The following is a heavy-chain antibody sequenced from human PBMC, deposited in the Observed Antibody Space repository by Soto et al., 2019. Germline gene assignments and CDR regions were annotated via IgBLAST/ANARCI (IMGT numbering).Heavy chain of an antibody. D-gene: IGHD3-22*01. V-gene: IGHV5-51*01. CDR2: IFPSDSDT. CDR3: ARKDKSGYFNWFDP. CDR1: GYRFTSYW. J-gene: IGHJ5*02. Sequence: ESLKISCRTSGYRFTSYWIAWVRQMPGKGLEWMGIIFPSDSDTRYSPSFQGQVTISTDRSTSTVFLQWASLKASDTSVYFCARKDKSGYFNWFDPWGQGTLVTVSS.